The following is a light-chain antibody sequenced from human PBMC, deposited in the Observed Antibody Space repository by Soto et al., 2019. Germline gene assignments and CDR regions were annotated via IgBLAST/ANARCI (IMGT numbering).Light chain of an antibody. J-gene: IGKJ4*02. Sequence: GHRLIITCGASQSISRCLGWYQQRPGRAPKLLIYDASSLESGVPSRFSGSGSGTQFTLTISSLQPDDFATYYCQQYNSYPCTFGEGTKVDIK. CDR2: DAS. CDR3: QQYNSYPCT. CDR1: QSISRC. V-gene: IGKV1-5*01.